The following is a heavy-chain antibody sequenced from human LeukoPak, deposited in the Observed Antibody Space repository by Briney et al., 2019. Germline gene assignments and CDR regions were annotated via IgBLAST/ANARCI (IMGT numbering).Heavy chain of an antibody. CDR3: ARRDIVVVVSASDY. D-gene: IGHD2-15*01. Sequence: GGSLRLSCAASGFTFSSYEINWVRQAPGKGLEWVSFIYSGGNTHYSDSVKGRFTISRDNSKNTVYLQMNSLRVDDTAVYYCARRDIVVVVSASDYWGQGTLVTVSS. CDR2: IYSGGNT. CDR1: GFTFSSYE. J-gene: IGHJ4*02. V-gene: IGHV3-53*01.